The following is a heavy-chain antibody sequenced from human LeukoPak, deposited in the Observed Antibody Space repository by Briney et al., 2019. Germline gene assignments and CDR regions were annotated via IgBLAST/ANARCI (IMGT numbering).Heavy chain of an antibody. V-gene: IGHV3-48*04. J-gene: IGHJ6*04. Sequence: GGSLRLSCAASGLTISSYSMNWVRQAPGKGLEWVSYISSSGSTIYYADSVKGRFTISRDNAKNSLYLQMNSLRAEDTAVYYCAELGITMIGGVWGKGTTVTISS. D-gene: IGHD3-10*02. CDR1: GLTISSYS. CDR3: AELGITMIGGV. CDR2: ISSSGSTI.